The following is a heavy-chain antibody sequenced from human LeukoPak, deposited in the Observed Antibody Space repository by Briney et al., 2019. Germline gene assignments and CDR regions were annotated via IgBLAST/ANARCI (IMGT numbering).Heavy chain of an antibody. V-gene: IGHV3-21*01. D-gene: IGHD2-2*01. Sequence: GGSLRLSCAASGFTFSSYNMNWVRQAPGKGLEWVSSISSSSSYIYYADSVKGRFTISRDNAKNSLYLQMNSLRAEDTAVYYCARADCSSTSCDFDYWGQGTLVTVSS. CDR1: GFTFSSYN. J-gene: IGHJ4*02. CDR2: ISSSSSYI. CDR3: ARADCSSTSCDFDY.